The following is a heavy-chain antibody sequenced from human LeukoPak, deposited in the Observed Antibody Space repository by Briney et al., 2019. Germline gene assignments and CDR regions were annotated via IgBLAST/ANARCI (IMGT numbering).Heavy chain of an antibody. Sequence: PGGSLRLSCAASGFPLSSYSINWVRQAPGKGLEWVSYISSSGSAIYYVDSVKGRFTVSRDHAKNSLFLQMNSPRAEDTAVYYCVRVKGSYFDYWGQGARVPVSS. J-gene: IGHJ4*02. CDR2: ISSSGSAI. D-gene: IGHD2-15*01. CDR1: GFPLSSYS. V-gene: IGHV3-48*01. CDR3: VRVKGSYFDY.